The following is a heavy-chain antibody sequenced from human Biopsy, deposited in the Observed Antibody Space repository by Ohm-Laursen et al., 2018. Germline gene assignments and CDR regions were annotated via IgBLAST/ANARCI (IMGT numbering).Heavy chain of an antibody. V-gene: IGHV3-74*01. J-gene: IGHJ4*02. Sequence: SLRLSCAASGLTFTTALMSWVRQAPGKGLEWVSRFNSDGTDTTYADSVKGRFTISRDNAKNTLYLQMNSLRVEDTAVYYCAKAGRGYIDYWGQGTLVIASS. CDR2: FNSDGTDT. D-gene: IGHD5-18*01. CDR1: GLTFTTAL. CDR3: AKAGRGYIDY.